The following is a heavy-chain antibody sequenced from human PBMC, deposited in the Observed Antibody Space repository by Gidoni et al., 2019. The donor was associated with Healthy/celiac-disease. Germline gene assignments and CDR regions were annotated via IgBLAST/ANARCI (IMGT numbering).Heavy chain of an antibody. Sequence: GKGLEWVSGISWNSGSIGYADSVKGRFTISRDNAKNSLYLQMNSLRAEDTALYYCAKDIGYSSGWPDYWGQGTLVTVSS. CDR2: ISWNSGSI. CDR3: AKDIGYSSGWPDY. D-gene: IGHD6-19*01. J-gene: IGHJ4*02. V-gene: IGHV3-9*01.